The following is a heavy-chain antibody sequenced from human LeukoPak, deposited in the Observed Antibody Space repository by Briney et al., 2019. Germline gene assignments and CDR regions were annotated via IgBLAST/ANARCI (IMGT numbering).Heavy chain of an antibody. D-gene: IGHD1/OR15-1a*01. CDR3: ARVNNWNMFHYYYMDV. CDR1: GYTFTSYY. V-gene: IGHV1-46*01. J-gene: IGHJ6*03. Sequence: ASVKVSCKASGYTFTSYYMHWVRQAPGQGLEWMGIINPSGGSTSYAQKFQGRVTMTRDMSTSTVYMELSSLRSEDTAVYYCARVNNWNMFHYYYMDVWGKGTTVTVSS. CDR2: INPSGGST.